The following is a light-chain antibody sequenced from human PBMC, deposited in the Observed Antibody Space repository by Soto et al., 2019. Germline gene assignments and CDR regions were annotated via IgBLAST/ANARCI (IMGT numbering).Light chain of an antibody. CDR3: QQYNNWPPWT. Sequence: EIVMTQSPATLSVSPGERATLSCRASQSVSNNLAWYQQKPGQAPRLLIYGASTRATGIPARFSGSGSGTEFTLTIGSLQSEDLAVYYCQQYNNWPPWTFGKGTKVEIK. V-gene: IGKV3-15*01. CDR2: GAS. J-gene: IGKJ1*01. CDR1: QSVSNN.